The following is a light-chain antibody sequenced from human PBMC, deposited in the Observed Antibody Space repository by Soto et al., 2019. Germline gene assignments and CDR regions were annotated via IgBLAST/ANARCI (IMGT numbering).Light chain of an antibody. J-gene: IGKJ1*01. CDR2: AAS. V-gene: IGKV1-6*01. CDR1: QDIRND. Sequence: AIQMTQSPSSLSASVGDRVTLTCRASQDIRNDLGWFQQKPGKAPRLLIFAASHLQSGVPSRFSASGSGIDFTLTISSMQPEDFATYYCQHYNSYSEAFGQGTKVDIK. CDR3: QHYNSYSEA.